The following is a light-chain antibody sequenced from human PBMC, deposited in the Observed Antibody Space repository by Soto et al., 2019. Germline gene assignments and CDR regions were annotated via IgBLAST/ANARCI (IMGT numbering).Light chain of an antibody. CDR3: CSYAGSRNVV. Sequence: QSALTQPASVSGSPGQSITISCTGTSSDVGSYNLVSWYQQHPGKAPKLMICEGSKRPSGVSNRFSGSKSGNTASLTISGLQAEDEADYYCCSYAGSRNVVFGGGTKLTVL. J-gene: IGLJ2*01. CDR1: SSDVGSYNL. V-gene: IGLV2-23*01. CDR2: EGS.